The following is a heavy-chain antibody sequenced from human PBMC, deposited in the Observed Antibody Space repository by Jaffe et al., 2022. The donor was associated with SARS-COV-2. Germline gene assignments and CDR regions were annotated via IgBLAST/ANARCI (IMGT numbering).Heavy chain of an antibody. V-gene: IGHV3-30-3*01. D-gene: IGHD3-22*01. CDR3: ARDGDSSGYYLYYFDH. Sequence: QVQLVESGGGVVQPGRSLRLSCAASGFTFSTYAMHWVRQAPGKGLEWVAVIPHDSANKYYADSVRGRFTISRDNSNNRLYLQINNLRAEDTAVYYCARDGDSSGYYLYYFDHWGQGTLVTVSS. CDR1: GFTFSTYA. CDR2: IPHDSANK. J-gene: IGHJ4*02.